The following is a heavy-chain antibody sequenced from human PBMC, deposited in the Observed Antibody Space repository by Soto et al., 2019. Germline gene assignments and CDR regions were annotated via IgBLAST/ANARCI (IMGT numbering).Heavy chain of an antibody. CDR2: IYYSGNT. CDR3: AKSEQYCSGVGCFPNWFGP. J-gene: IGHJ5*02. V-gene: IGHV4-4*02. D-gene: IGHD2-15*01. Sequence: SETLSLTCAVSGGSISTSSWWTWVRQPPGKGLEWIGEIYYSGNTNYNPSLKSRVTISVDKSKNLFSLTLRSVTAADTTVYYCAKSEQYCSGVGCFPNWFGPWGQGTLVTVSS. CDR1: GGSISTSSW.